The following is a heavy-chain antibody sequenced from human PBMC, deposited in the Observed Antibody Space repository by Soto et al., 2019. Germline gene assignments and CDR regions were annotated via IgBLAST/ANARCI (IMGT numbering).Heavy chain of an antibody. V-gene: IGHV1-24*01. Sequence: ASVKVSCKVSGYTLTELSMHWVRQAPGKELEWMGGFDPEDGETIYAQKFQGRVTMTEDTSTDTAYMELSSLRSEDTAVYYCATKVLGVVDHFDYWGQGTLVTVSS. CDR2: FDPEDGET. J-gene: IGHJ4*02. CDR1: GYTLTELS. CDR3: ATKVLGVVDHFDY. D-gene: IGHD3-10*01.